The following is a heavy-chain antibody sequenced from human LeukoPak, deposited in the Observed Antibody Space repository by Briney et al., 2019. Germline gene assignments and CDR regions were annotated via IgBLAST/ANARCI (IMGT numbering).Heavy chain of an antibody. V-gene: IGHV4-59*01. J-gene: IGHJ5*02. Sequence: PSETLSLTCTVSVGSISSYYWSWIRQPPGKGLEWIGYIYYSGSTNYNPSLKSRVTISVDTSKNQFSLKLSSVTAADTAVYYCARDCGRRWYWGNWFDHWGQGTLVTVSS. CDR3: ARDCGRRWYWGNWFDH. CDR1: VGSISSYY. D-gene: IGHD6-13*01. CDR2: IYYSGST.